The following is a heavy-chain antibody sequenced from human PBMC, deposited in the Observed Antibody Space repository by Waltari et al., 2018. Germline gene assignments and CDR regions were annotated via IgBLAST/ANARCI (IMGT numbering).Heavy chain of an antibody. CDR1: GFNFSSYC. Sequence: QVQLVESGGGVVQPGRSLRLDCAASGFNFSSYCMHWVRQAAGKGLEWVAVISYDGSNKYYADSVKGRFTISRDNSKNTLYLQMNSLRAEDTAVYYCAKDLLRFFGHSSFDIWGQGTMVTVSS. V-gene: IGHV3-30*18. CDR2: ISYDGSNK. J-gene: IGHJ3*02. CDR3: AKDLLRFFGHSSFDI. D-gene: IGHD4-17*01.